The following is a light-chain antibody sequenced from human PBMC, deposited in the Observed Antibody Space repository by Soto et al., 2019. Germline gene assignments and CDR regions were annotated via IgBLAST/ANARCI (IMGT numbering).Light chain of an antibody. J-gene: IGKJ2*01. CDR3: QHHGSSQTEDS. CDR1: QGGSARH. Sequence: EIVLTQSPGTLSLSPGTGVTLNCKVSQGGSARHMGWYQHKPRQPPSLLIYATNIRVTGTPDRFSGSGSGADFCVPISRRQPQEFAVYYCQHHGSSQTEDSFGPGTKLETK. CDR2: ATN. V-gene: IGKV3-20*01.